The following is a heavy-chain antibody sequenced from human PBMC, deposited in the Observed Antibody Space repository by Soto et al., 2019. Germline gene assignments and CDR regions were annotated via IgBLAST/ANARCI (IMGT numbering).Heavy chain of an antibody. Sequence: QVQLQQWGAGLLKPSETLSLTCAVYGGSFSGYQWSWIRQTPGKGLEWIGEINDSGNINYNPSLKSRVTILLDTPKKQISLKLSSLTAADSAVYYCARGVILWFGELSRRGGYYYYMDVWGKGNTVTVSS. CDR1: GGSFSGYQ. J-gene: IGHJ6*03. CDR2: INDSGNI. V-gene: IGHV4-34*01. D-gene: IGHD3-10*01. CDR3: ARGVILWFGELSRRGGYYYYMDV.